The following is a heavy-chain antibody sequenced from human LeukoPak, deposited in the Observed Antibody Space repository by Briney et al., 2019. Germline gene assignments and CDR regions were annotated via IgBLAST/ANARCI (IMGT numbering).Heavy chain of an antibody. CDR1: GGSISSSFQY. CDR3: ARGKPRYYYDSSGYYFDY. CDR2: VYYLGNT. V-gene: IGHV4-39*07. Sequence: PSETLSLTCTVSGGSISSSFQYWGWIRQPPGKGLEWVGSVYYLGNTYYNPSLQSRVTISVETSKNQFSLKLNSVSAADTAVYYCARGKPRYYYDSSGYYFDYWGQGTLVTVSS. J-gene: IGHJ4*02. D-gene: IGHD3-22*01.